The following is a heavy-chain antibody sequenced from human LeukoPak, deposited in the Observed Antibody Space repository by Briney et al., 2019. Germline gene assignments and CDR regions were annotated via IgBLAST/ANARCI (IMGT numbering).Heavy chain of an antibody. D-gene: IGHD2-21*01. CDR3: ARAEVIAIFDW. CDR2: IYSGGST. V-gene: IGHV3-66*02. J-gene: IGHJ4*02. Sequence: PGGSLRLSCAASEFTVKDYYMSWVRQAPGKGLEWVSIIYSGGSTYYADSVKGRFTISRDNSKNTLYLQMNSLKFEDTAVYYCARAEVIAIFDWWGQGTPVTVSS. CDR1: EFTVKDYY.